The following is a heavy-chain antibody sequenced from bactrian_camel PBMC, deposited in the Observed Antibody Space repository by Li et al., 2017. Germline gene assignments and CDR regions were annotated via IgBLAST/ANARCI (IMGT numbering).Heavy chain of an antibody. CDR1: SSVYC. Sequence: HVQLVESGGGSVQAGGSLKLTCVTSSSVYCVGWFRHPPGKREMREAVATIDTDGGTFYAASVKGRFTISKDNAKNTVFLQMNNLKPEDTAMYVCAINPDYGYCSDGAWAYTRWGQGTQVTVS. V-gene: IGHV3S53*01. D-gene: IGHD5*01. CDR3: AINPDYGYCSDGAWAYTR. CDR2: IDTDGGT. J-gene: IGHJ4*01.